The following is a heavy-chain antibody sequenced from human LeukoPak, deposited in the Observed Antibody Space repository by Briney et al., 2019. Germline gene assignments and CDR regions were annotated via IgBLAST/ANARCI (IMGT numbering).Heavy chain of an antibody. CDR2: MYSGGST. D-gene: IGHD5-24*01. V-gene: IGHV3-53*01. CDR3: ARNVLGYTMDV. CDR1: GFTVSSKY. Sequence: GGSLRLSCAASGFTVSSKYMSWVRQAPGKGLEWVSVMYSGGSTYYADSVEGRFTISRDNSKNTLYLQMNSLTAEDTALYYCARNVLGYTMDVWGQGTTVSVSS. J-gene: IGHJ6*02.